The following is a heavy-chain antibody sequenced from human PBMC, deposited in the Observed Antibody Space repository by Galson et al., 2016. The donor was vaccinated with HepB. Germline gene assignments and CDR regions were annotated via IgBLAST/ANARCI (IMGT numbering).Heavy chain of an antibody. V-gene: IGHV3-74*01. CDR3: AVYSFPIAAAGPARSLQH. D-gene: IGHD6-13*01. CDR1: GFTFTNAW. Sequence: SLRLSCAGSGFTFTNAWMSWVRQAPGKGLVWVSRINSDGSSTNYADSVKGRFTISRDNAKNTLYLQMNSLRAEDTAVYYCAVYSFPIAAAGPARSLQHWGQGTLVTVSS. CDR2: INSDGSST. J-gene: IGHJ1*01.